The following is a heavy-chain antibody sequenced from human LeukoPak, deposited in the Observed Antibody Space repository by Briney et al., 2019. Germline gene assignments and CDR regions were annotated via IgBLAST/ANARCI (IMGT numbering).Heavy chain of an antibody. V-gene: IGHV4-59*12. CDR2: IYYSGST. D-gene: IGHD6-13*01. CDR1: GGSISSYY. J-gene: IGHJ3*02. CDR3: AREGQLVRDFDI. Sequence: SETLSLTCTVSGGSISSYYWSWIRQPPGKGLEWIGYIYYSGSTNYNPSLKNRVTISVDTSKNQFSLKLSSVTAADTAVYYCAREGQLVRDFDIWGQGTMVTVSS.